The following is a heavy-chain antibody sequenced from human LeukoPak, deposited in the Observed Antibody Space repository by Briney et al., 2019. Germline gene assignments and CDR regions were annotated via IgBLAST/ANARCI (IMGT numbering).Heavy chain of an antibody. CDR3: ARHRSPDGCTSCYND. V-gene: IGHV4-38-2*01. CDR1: GYSISSGYY. CDR2: IYQYGST. D-gene: IGHD2-2*02. J-gene: IGHJ4*02. Sequence: KPSETLSLTCAVSGYSISSGYYWGWIRQPPGKGLEWIGTIYQYGSTHYNPSLKSRVTISVDTSKNQFSLKLSSVTAADTAVYYCARHRSPDGCTSCYNDWGQGTLVTVSS.